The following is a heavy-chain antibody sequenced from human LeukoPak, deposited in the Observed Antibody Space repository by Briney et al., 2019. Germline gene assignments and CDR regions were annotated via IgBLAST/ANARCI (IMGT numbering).Heavy chain of an antibody. V-gene: IGHV5-51*01. CDR2: IYPGDSDT. J-gene: IGHJ4*02. Sequence: GESLKISCKGSGYTFSNHWIGWVRQMPGKGLEWMGIIYPGDSDTRYSPSFQGQVTISADKSISTAYLQWSSLKATDTAMYYCARRGSTWYGVDSWGQGTLVTVSS. D-gene: IGHD6-13*01. CDR1: GYTFSNHW. CDR3: ARRGSTWYGVDS.